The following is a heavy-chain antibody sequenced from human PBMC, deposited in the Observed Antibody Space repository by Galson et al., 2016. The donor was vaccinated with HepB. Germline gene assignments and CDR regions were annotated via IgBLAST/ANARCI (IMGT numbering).Heavy chain of an antibody. CDR2: VYWDSDT. D-gene: IGHD2-15*01. CDR1: GFSLNTGAVG. V-gene: IGHV2-5*02. Sequence: PALVKPTQTLTLTCTVSGFSLNTGAVGVGWIRQPPGKALEWLALVYWDSDTRYNPSLRSRLNITKDTSKSQVFLTVTNMDPVDTATYYCARIWDGCADYWGQGTLVTVSS. CDR3: ARIWDGCADY. J-gene: IGHJ4*02.